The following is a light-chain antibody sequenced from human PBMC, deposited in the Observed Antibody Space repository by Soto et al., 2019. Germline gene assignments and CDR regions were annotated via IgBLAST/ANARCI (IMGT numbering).Light chain of an antibody. V-gene: IGLV1-40*01. J-gene: IGLJ2*01. CDR2: GNS. CDR3: QSYDSSLSVV. CDR1: SSNIGAGYD. Sequence: QSVLTQPPSVSGAPGQRVTISCTGSSSNIGAGYDVHWYQQLPGTAPKLLIYGNSNRPSGVPDRFSGSKSGTSASLAITKLQAEDEADYYCQSYDSSLSVVFGGGTKLTAL.